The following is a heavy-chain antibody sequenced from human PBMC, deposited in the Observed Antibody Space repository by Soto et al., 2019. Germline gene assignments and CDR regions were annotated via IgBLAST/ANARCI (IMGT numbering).Heavy chain of an antibody. Sequence: QLQLQESGPGLVKPSETLSLTCSVSDDSINSDKYYWGWIRQPPGKGLEWIGSIYYRGNYYYNPAHTTRVTISIDKSKSHFSLKLNSVTAADSAVYFCARLEGLATISYYFDFWGPGALVTVSS. CDR2: IYYRGNY. CDR3: ARLEGLATISYYFDF. D-gene: IGHD3-9*01. J-gene: IGHJ4*02. V-gene: IGHV4-39*02. CDR1: DDSINSDKYY.